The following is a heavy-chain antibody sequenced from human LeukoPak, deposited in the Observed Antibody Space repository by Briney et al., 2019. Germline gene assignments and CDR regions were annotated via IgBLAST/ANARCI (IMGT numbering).Heavy chain of an antibody. D-gene: IGHD3-22*01. CDR2: IIPIFGTA. CDR1: GGTSSSYA. Sequence: SVKVSCKASGGTSSSYAISWVRQAPGQGLEWMGRIIPIFGTANYAQKFQGRVTITTDESTSTAYMELSSLRSEDTAVYYCARDGYYYDSSGPLDYWGQGTLVTVSS. CDR3: ARDGYYYDSSGPLDY. V-gene: IGHV1-69*05. J-gene: IGHJ4*02.